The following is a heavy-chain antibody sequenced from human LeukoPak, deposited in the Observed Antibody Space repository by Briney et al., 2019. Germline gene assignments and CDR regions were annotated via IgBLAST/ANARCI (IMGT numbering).Heavy chain of an antibody. D-gene: IGHD3-16*01. CDR3: ARGDSGWVMTFDY. J-gene: IGHJ4*02. CDR2: IIPIFGTA. V-gene: IGHV1-69*05. CDR1: GGTFSSYA. Sequence: ASVKVSCKASGGTFSSYAISWVRQAPGQGLEWMGGIIPIFGTANYAQKFQGRVTITTDESTSTAYMELSSLRSEDTAVYYCARGDSGWVMTFDYWGQGTLVTVSS.